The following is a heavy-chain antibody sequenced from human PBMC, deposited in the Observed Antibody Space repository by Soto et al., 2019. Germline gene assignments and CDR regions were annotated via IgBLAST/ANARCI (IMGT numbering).Heavy chain of an antibody. CDR2: IYYSGTT. J-gene: IGHJ4*02. CDR3: ARVFSSSWFYYFDY. V-gene: IGHV4-28*01. CDR1: GYSISSSNW. D-gene: IGHD6-13*01. Sequence: PSETLSLTCTVSGYSISSSNWWGWIRQPPGKGLEWIGYIYYSGTTYYNPSLKSRVTMSVDTSKNQFSLKLRSATAADTAVYYCARVFSSSWFYYFDYWGQGTLVTVSS.